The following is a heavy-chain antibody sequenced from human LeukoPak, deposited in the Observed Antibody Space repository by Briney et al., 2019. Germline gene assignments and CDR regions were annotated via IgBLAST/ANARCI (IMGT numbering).Heavy chain of an antibody. V-gene: IGHV4-59*01. Sequence: SETLPLTCTVSGGSISSYYWSWIRQPPGKGLEWIGYIYYSGSTNYNPSLKSRVTISVDTSKNQFSLKLSSVTAADTAVYYCARAYDPSGYFDYWGQGTLVTVSS. CDR1: GGSISSYY. D-gene: IGHD3-3*01. CDR3: ARAYDPSGYFDY. J-gene: IGHJ4*02. CDR2: IYYSGST.